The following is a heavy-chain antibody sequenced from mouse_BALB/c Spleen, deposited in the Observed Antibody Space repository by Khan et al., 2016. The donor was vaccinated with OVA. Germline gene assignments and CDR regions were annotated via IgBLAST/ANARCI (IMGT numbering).Heavy chain of an antibody. J-gene: IGHJ4*01. CDR3: ARNYDYDDGMYY. CDR1: GFSLTSYG. V-gene: IGHV2-2*02. D-gene: IGHD2-4*01. Sequence: QVQLKQSGPGLVQPSQSLSITCTVSGFSLTSYGVHWVRQPPGKGLEWLGVIWSGGSTDYNAAFISRLSISKDNSKSQVFFKLNNLLANETTIYYCARNYDYDDGMYYWGQGTPVTVSA. CDR2: IWSGGST.